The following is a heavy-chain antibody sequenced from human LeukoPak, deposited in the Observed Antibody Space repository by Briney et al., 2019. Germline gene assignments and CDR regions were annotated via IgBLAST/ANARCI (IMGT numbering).Heavy chain of an antibody. CDR3: ARDYGGFDAFDI. J-gene: IGHJ3*02. V-gene: IGHV3-69-1*01. D-gene: IGHD3-10*01. Sequence: GGSLRLSCAASGFTFSNYWMHWVRQAPGKGLEWVSYISSSSTIYYADSVKGRFTISRDNAKNSLYLQMNSLRAEDTAVYYCARDYGGFDAFDIWGQGTMVTVSS. CDR2: ISSSSTI. CDR1: GFTFSNYW.